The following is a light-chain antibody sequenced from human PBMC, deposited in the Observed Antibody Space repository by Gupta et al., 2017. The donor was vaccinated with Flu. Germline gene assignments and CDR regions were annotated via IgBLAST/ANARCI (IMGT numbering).Light chain of an antibody. V-gene: IGLV3-21*02. J-gene: IGLJ3*02. Sequence: SYVSTQPHPPSVAPAPTPRITCAGNNIVSKSVHWYQQRPGQAPVLVVYDDIDRPSGIPERFSGSNSGNTATLTVSGVEAGDEADYYCQVWDTSISHSWVFGGGTKLTVL. CDR1: NIVSKS. CDR2: DDI. CDR3: QVWDTSISHSWV.